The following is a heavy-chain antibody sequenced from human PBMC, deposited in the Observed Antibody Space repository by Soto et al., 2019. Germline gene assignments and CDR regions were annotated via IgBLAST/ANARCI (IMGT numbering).Heavy chain of an antibody. CDR3: ARGDDSRYSSSWTEVFDWFRHYYKEV. CDR1: GGSISSYY. V-gene: IGHV4-59*01. Sequence: PSETLSLTCTISGGSISSYYWSWIRQPPGKGLEWIGYIYYSGSTNYNPSFKSRVTISVDTSKNQFSLKLSSVTAADTAVYYCARGDDSRYSSSWTEVFDWFRHYYKEVWCKGTTLTVSS. D-gene: IGHD6-13*01. CDR2: IYYSGST. J-gene: IGHJ6*03.